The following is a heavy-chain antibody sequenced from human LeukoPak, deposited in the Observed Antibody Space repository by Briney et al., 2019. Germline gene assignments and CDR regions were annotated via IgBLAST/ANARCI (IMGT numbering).Heavy chain of an antibody. Sequence: PSETLSLTCTVSGGSISSGSYYWSWIRQSPEKGLEWIGEISHTGSTNYNPSLKSRVTVSVDTSKNQFSLRLSSVTAADTAVYYCARRMVRGVSRTLYFDYWGQGTLVTVPS. J-gene: IGHJ4*02. CDR1: GGSISSGSYY. CDR3: ARRMVRGVSRTLYFDY. D-gene: IGHD3-10*01. CDR2: ISHTGST. V-gene: IGHV4-39*07.